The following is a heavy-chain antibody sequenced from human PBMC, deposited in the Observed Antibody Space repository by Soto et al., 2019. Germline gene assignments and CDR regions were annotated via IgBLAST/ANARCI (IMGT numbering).Heavy chain of an antibody. Sequence: QVQLQQWGAGLLKPSETLSLTCAVYGGSFSGYYWSWIRQPPGKGLEWIGEINHSGSTNYNPSLKSRVTISVDTSKNQFSLKLSSVTAADTAVYYCARNGVPAALDYWGQGTLVTVSS. D-gene: IGHD2-2*01. CDR3: ARNGVPAALDY. CDR2: INHSGST. J-gene: IGHJ4*02. CDR1: GGSFSGYY. V-gene: IGHV4-34*01.